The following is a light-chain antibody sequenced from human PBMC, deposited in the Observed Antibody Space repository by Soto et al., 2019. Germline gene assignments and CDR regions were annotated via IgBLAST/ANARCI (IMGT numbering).Light chain of an antibody. J-gene: IGKJ2*02. CDR2: AAS. V-gene: IGKV1-39*01. Sequence: DIQMIQSPSSLSASVGDTVTITCRASQSISIYLNWYQQKAGKAPKLLIHAASTLKSGVPSRFSGSGSGTDLTLTISSLQPEDFATYYYQQSYSAPWTFGQGTKLEI. CDR3: QQSYSAPWT. CDR1: QSISIY.